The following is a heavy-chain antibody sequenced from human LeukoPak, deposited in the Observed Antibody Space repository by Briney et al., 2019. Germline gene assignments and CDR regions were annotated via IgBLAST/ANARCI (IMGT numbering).Heavy chain of an antibody. Sequence: PSQTLSLTCTVSGGSISSGGYYWSWIRQHPGKGLEWIGYIYYSGGTYYNPSLKSRVTISVDTSKNQFSLKLSSVTAADTAVYYCARRIFRAVDTAIFDAFDIWGQGTMVTVSS. J-gene: IGHJ3*02. V-gene: IGHV4-31*03. D-gene: IGHD5-18*01. CDR3: ARRIFRAVDTAIFDAFDI. CDR2: IYYSGGT. CDR1: GGSISSGGYY.